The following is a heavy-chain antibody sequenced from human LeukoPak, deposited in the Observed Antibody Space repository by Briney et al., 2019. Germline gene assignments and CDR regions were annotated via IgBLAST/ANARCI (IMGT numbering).Heavy chain of an antibody. CDR1: GFTFSSYG. CDR2: ISYDGSNK. CDR3: ARDSAVGATTSGFDY. J-gene: IGHJ4*02. Sequence: GGSLRLSCAASGFTFSSYGMHWVRQAPGKGLEWVAVISYDGSNKYYADSVKGRFTISRDNSKNTLYLQMNSLRAEDTAVYYCARDSAVGATTSGFDYWGQGTLVTVFS. V-gene: IGHV3-30*03. D-gene: IGHD1-26*01.